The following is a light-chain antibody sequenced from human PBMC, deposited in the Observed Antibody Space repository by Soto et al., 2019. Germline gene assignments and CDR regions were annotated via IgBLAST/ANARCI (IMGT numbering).Light chain of an antibody. Sequence: DIQMTQSPSSLSASVGDRVTITCRASQTINSYLNWYQHKPGKAPKLLIYAASSLQSGGPSKFGGSRAGTEFTRSMARLQPEDFATYYGQQGYNKPLSFGGGTKVEIK. CDR3: QQGYNKPLS. J-gene: IGKJ4*01. CDR1: QTINSY. V-gene: IGKV1-39*01. CDR2: AAS.